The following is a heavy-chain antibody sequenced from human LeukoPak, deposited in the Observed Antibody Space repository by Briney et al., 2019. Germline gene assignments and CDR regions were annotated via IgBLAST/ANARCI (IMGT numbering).Heavy chain of an antibody. J-gene: IGHJ3*02. CDR1: GGSFSGYY. D-gene: IGHD3-9*01. CDR3: ARDFLRYFDWTRNAFDI. CDR2: TYHSGST. Sequence: KASETLSLTCAVYGGSFSGYYWSWIRQSPGKGLEWIGETYHSGSTNYNSSLKSRVTISLDTSKNQFSLKLSSVTAADTAVYYCARDFLRYFDWTRNAFDIWGQGTMVTVSS. V-gene: IGHV4-34*01.